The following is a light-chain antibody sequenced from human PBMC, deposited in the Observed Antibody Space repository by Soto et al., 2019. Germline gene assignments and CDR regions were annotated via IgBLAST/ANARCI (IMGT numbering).Light chain of an antibody. CDR1: QSISSNY. CDR2: GAS. CDR3: HQYGSAPAWT. V-gene: IGKV3-20*01. J-gene: IGKJ1*01. Sequence: EIVLTQSPGTLSLFPGERATLSCRASQSISSNYLAWYQQKPGQAPRLLIHGASNRATDIPDRFSGAGSGTDFTLTISRLEPEDFAVYYCHQYGSAPAWTFGQGTKVEIK.